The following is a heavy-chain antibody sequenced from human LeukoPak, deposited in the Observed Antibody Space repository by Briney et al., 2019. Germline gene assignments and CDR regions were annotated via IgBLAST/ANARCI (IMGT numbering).Heavy chain of an antibody. J-gene: IGHJ4*02. Sequence: GGSLRLSCSASGFTFSTNAMTWVRQAPGKGLEWVSYIRSSGATIYYADSVRGRFTISRDNAKNSVYLQMNSLRDEDTAVYYCVRDPDALDYWGQGTLVTVSS. CDR1: GFTFSTNA. V-gene: IGHV3-48*02. CDR3: VRDPDALDY. CDR2: IRSSGATI.